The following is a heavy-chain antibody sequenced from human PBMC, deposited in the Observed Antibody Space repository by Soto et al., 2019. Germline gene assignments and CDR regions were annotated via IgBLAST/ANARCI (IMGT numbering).Heavy chain of an antibody. J-gene: IGHJ2*01. CDR1: GFTFGSYA. D-gene: IGHD1-26*01. Sequence: EVQLLDSGGDLVQPGGSLRLSCAASGFTFGSYAMTWVRQASGKGLEWVSSIGVSSGSPQYADSVRGRFTISRDNSQSMLFLQMNSLRVEDTAVYYCVKTIMRGPRYWYFDLWGRGTLVTVSS. CDR3: VKTIMRGPRYWYFDL. V-gene: IGHV3-23*01. CDR2: IGVSSGSP.